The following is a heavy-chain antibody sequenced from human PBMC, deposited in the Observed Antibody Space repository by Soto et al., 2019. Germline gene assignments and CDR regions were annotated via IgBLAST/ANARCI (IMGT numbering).Heavy chain of an antibody. CDR2: TIPIIGTT. CDR3: ARAGIPHDASDI. V-gene: IGHV1-69*13. Sequence: ASVKVSCKASGGTFRSFVIHWVRQAPAHGLEWMGGTIPIIGTTNYAQKFQGRVTITADESTSTAYMELSSLRSDDTAMYYCARAGIPHDASDIWGQGTMVTVSS. J-gene: IGHJ3*02. CDR1: GGTFRSFV. D-gene: IGHD6-13*01.